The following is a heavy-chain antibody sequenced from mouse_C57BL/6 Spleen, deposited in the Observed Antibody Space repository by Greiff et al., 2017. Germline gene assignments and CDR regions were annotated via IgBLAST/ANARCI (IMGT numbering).Heavy chain of an antibody. Sequence: VQLQQPGAELVKPGASVKMSCKASGYTFTSYWITWVKQRPGQGLEWIGDIYPGSGSTNYNEKFKGKATLTADKSSSTAYMELRSLTSEDSAVYFCARGVDGYYGYWGQGTTLTVSS. D-gene: IGHD2-3*01. CDR3: ARGVDGYYGY. V-gene: IGHV1-55*01. CDR1: GYTFTSYW. J-gene: IGHJ2*01. CDR2: IYPGSGST.